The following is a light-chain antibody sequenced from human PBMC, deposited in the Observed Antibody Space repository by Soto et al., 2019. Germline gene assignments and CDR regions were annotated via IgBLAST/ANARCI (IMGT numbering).Light chain of an antibody. J-gene: IGKJ2*01. CDR2: GAS. V-gene: IGKV3-20*01. CDR3: QQYGSSPQT. CDR1: QSVSRSY. Sequence: IVLTQSPGTLSLSPGERATLSCRASQSVSRSYLAWYQQQPGQAPRLLIYGASSRATGIPDRFSGSGSGTDFTLTISRLEPEDFAVYYCQQYGSSPQTFGQGTKLEIK.